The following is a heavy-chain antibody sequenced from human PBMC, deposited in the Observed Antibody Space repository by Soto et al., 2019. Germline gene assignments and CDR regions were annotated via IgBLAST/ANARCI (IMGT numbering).Heavy chain of an antibody. D-gene: IGHD2-21*02. V-gene: IGHV3-53*01. CDR1: GFTVSSNY. Sequence: EVQLVESGGGLIQPGGSLRLSCAASGFTVSSNYMSWVRQAPGKGLEWVSVIYSGGRTYYADSVKGRFTISRDNYKNTLYLQMNSLRAEDTAVYYCARWSLTATAFPGDYWGQGTLVTVSS. J-gene: IGHJ4*02. CDR3: ARWSLTATAFPGDY. CDR2: IYSGGRT.